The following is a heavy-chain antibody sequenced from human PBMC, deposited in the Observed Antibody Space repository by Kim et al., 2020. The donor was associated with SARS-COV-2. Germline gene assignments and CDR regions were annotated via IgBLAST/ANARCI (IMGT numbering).Heavy chain of an antibody. CDR3: ASRPRYDILTGYYLDY. J-gene: IGHJ4*02. D-gene: IGHD3-9*01. Sequence: SLKSRVPISVDTSKNQFSLKLSSVTAADTAVYYCASRPRYDILTGYYLDYWGQGTLVTVSS. V-gene: IGHV4-39*01.